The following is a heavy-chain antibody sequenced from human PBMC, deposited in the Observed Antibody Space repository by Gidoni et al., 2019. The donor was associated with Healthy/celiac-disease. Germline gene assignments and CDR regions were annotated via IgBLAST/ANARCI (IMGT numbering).Heavy chain of an antibody. V-gene: IGHV3-33*01. CDR1: GFTFSSYG. D-gene: IGHD6-13*01. Sequence: QVQLVVSGGGVVQPGRSLRLSCAASGFTFSSYGMHWVRQAPGKGLEWVAVIWYDGSNKYYADSVKGRFTISRDNSKNTLYLQMNSLRAEDTAVYYCARWIREQQLVWGLSKENNWFDPWGQGTLVTVSS. J-gene: IGHJ5*02. CDR2: IWYDGSNK. CDR3: ARWIREQQLVWGLSKENNWFDP.